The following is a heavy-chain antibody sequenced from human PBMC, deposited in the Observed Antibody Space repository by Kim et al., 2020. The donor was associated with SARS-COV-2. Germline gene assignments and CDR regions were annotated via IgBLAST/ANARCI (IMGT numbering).Heavy chain of an antibody. D-gene: IGHD3-22*01. CDR1: GASISSSSC. CDR2: VDHSGTT. CDR3: ARGVSSAWPLRAWFDP. Sequence: SETLSLTCVVSGASISSSSCWSWVRQPPGKGLEWIGEVDHSGTTSYNVSLKNRVSILVDKSKNQFSWRLTSVSAADTAVYYCARGVSSAWPLRAWFDPWGQGTLVTVS. V-gene: IGHV4-4*02. J-gene: IGHJ5*02.